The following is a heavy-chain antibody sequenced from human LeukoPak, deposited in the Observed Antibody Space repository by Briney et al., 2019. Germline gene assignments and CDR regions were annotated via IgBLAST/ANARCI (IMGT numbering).Heavy chain of an antibody. D-gene: IGHD3-3*01. J-gene: IGHJ6*03. CDR2: IIPIFGTA. V-gene: IGHV1-69*13. CDR3: ARVYDFWSGYYSRADYYYYMDV. Sequence: ASVKVSCKASGGTFSSYAISWVRQAPGQGLEWMGGIIPIFGTANYAQKFQGRVTITADESTSTAYMELSSLRSEDTAVYYCARVYDFWSGYYSRADYYYYMDVWGKGTTVTVSS. CDR1: GGTFSSYA.